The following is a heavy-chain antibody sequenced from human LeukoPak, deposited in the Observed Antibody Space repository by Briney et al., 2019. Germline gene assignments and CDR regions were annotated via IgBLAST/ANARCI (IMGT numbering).Heavy chain of an antibody. V-gene: IGHV4-30-4*08. Sequence: SQTLSLTCTVSGGSISSGDYYWSWIRQPSGKGLEWIGYIYYSGSTYYNPSLKSRVTISVDTSKNQFSLKLSSVTAADTAVYYCARSNERQQLDTYNWSDPWGQGTLVTVSS. CDR3: ARSNERQQLDTYNWSDP. J-gene: IGHJ5*02. CDR2: IYYSGST. CDR1: GGSISSGDYY. D-gene: IGHD6-13*01.